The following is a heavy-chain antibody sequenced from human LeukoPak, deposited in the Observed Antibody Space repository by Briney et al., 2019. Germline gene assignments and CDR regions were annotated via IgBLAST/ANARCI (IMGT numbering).Heavy chain of an antibody. CDR3: AKIGVAGRSYYYMDV. Sequence: GGSLRLSCAASGFTFSSYGMHWVRQAPGQGLEGVAFIRYDASNKYYADSVKGRFTISRDNSKNTLYLQMNSLRAEDTAVYYCAKIGVAGRSYYYMDVWGKGTTVTISS. D-gene: IGHD6-19*01. CDR1: GFTFSSYG. V-gene: IGHV3-30*02. J-gene: IGHJ6*03. CDR2: IRYDASNK.